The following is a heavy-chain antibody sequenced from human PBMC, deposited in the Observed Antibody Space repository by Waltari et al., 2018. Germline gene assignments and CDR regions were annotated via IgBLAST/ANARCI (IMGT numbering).Heavy chain of an antibody. Sequence: QVQLQQWGAGLLKPSETLSLTCAVYGGSFSGYYWSWIRQPPGKGLEWIGEINHSGSTNYNPSLKSRVPISVDTSKNQFAMRLGSVTAADTAVYYCARGRGYGSGCYYYYMDVWGKGTTVTVSS. CDR1: GGSFSGYY. CDR3: ARGRGYGSGCYYYYMDV. D-gene: IGHD3-10*01. CDR2: INHSGST. V-gene: IGHV4-34*01. J-gene: IGHJ6*03.